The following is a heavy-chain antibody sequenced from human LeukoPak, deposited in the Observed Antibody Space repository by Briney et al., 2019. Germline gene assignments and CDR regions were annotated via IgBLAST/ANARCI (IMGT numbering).Heavy chain of an antibody. CDR1: GGSISSYY. CDR3: ARDVGATTIWFDP. V-gene: IGHV4-4*09. D-gene: IGHD1-26*01. Sequence: SETLSLTCTVSGGSISSYYWSCIRQPPGKGLGWIGYIYTSGSTNYNPSLKSRVTISVDTSKNQCSLKLSSVTAADTAVYYCARDVGATTIWFDPWGQGTLVTVSS. J-gene: IGHJ5*02. CDR2: IYTSGST.